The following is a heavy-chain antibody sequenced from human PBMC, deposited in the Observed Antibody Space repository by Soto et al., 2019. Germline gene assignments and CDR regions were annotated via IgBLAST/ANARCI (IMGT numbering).Heavy chain of an antibody. J-gene: IGHJ4*02. V-gene: IGHV3-23*01. Sequence: SLRLSCAASGFPFSSYAMTWVRQAPGKGLEYVSTLSGSGVNAYYADSVKGRFTISRDNSKNTLYLQMNSLRVEDTAIYYCAKPLQVYWGQGTQVTVSS. CDR1: GFPFSSYA. CDR2: LSGSGVNA. CDR3: AKPLQVY.